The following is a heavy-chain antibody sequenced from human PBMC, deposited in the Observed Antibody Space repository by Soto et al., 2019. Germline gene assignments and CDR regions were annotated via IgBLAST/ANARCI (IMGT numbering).Heavy chain of an antibody. J-gene: IGHJ4*02. Sequence: QAQLVQSGAEVKEPGASVKVSCKASGYSFTTSGITWVRQAPGQGLEWMGWISTYNGNTNYAQKLQDRVTLTTDTPTSTGDMELRSLRSDDTAVYYCARRLYGDYDYWGQGTLVTVSS. V-gene: IGHV1-18*01. CDR1: GYSFTTSG. D-gene: IGHD4-17*01. CDR3: ARRLYGDYDY. CDR2: ISTYNGNT.